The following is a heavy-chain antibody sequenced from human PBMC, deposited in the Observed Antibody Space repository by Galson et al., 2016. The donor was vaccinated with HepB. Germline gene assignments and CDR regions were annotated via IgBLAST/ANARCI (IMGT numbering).Heavy chain of an antibody. V-gene: IGHV3-21*01. CDR3: ARARGAFWQQLVYAFDI. D-gene: IGHD6-13*01. Sequence: SLRLSCAASGFPFSVYTLDWVRQAPGKGLEWVSSISSSSTYIYYADSVKGRFTCSRDNAKNSLYLQMNSLRAEDTAVYYCARARGAFWQQLVYAFDIWGPGTRVTVSS. J-gene: IGHJ3*02. CDR2: ISSSSTYI. CDR1: GFPFSVYT.